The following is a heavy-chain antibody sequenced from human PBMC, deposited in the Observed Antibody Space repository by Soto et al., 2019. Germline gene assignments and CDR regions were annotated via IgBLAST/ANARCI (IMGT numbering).Heavy chain of an antibody. CDR1: SGSINSFY. Sequence: SETLSLTXTVSSGSINSFYWSWIRQPAGKGLEWIGRIHSSGTTNYNPSLKSRVTMSVDTSRNQFSLKLTSVTAADTAVYYCARDRIIGTSYSDYWGQGVLVTVSS. J-gene: IGHJ4*02. D-gene: IGHD1-7*01. CDR3: ARDRIIGTSYSDY. CDR2: IHSSGTT. V-gene: IGHV4-4*07.